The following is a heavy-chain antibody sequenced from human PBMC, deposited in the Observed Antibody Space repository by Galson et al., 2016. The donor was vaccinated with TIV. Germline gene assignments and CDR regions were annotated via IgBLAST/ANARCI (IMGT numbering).Heavy chain of an antibody. Sequence: SLRLSCAASGFIFKSYSMNWVRQAPGKGLEWVSSISSSSDYTYYVDSVKGRFTISRDNAKNSLFLQMDSLRVEDTAVYYCVRYSGGRDYFEYWGQGTLVTVSS. CDR2: ISSSSDYT. D-gene: IGHD6-19*01. J-gene: IGHJ4*02. CDR3: VRYSGGRDYFEY. CDR1: GFIFKSYS. V-gene: IGHV3-21*01.